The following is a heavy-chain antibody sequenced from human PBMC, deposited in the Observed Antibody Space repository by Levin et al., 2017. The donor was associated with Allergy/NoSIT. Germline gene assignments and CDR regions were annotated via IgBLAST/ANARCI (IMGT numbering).Heavy chain of an antibody. D-gene: IGHD6-6*01. CDR1: GGSIGSYY. Sequence: SETLSLTCTVSGGSIGSYYWSWIRQPPGKGLEWIGYVSHSGNTKYNPSLESRVTISGDTSKNQLSLKLSSVTAADTAVYYWARLGDYSTASWLDYWGQGTLVTVSS. J-gene: IGHJ4*02. CDR3: ARLGDYSTASWLDY. CDR2: VSHSGNT. V-gene: IGHV4-59*08.